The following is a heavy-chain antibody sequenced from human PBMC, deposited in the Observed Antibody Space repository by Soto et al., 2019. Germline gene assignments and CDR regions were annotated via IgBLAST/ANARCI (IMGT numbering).Heavy chain of an antibody. CDR1: GFIFDDYA. CDR3: TKPLYYDSSGSYYYYAMDV. Sequence: EVQLVESGGGLLQPGRSLRLSCAAPGFIFDDYAMHWVRQVPGRGLEWVSGINWNGDNIGYADSVKGRFTISRDNAKSSLYLQMNSLRGEDTALYYCTKPLYYDSSGSYYYYAMDVWGQGTTVTVSS. V-gene: IGHV3-9*01. CDR2: INWNGDNI. J-gene: IGHJ6*02. D-gene: IGHD3-22*01.